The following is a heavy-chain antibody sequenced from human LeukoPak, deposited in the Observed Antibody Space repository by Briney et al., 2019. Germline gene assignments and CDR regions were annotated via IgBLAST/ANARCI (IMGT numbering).Heavy chain of an antibody. CDR3: ATTRGYSTNDAFDI. Sequence: SETLSLTCSVSGASITTYYWSWIRQSPGKGLEWLGFMYHTGTSDYNASLQSRVTISLVTPSNKVSLTLTSMTASNTAVSSCATTRGYSTNDAFDIWGQGTRVIVSS. D-gene: IGHD5-18*01. J-gene: IGHJ3*02. CDR2: MYHTGTS. V-gene: IGHV4-59*01. CDR1: GASITTYY.